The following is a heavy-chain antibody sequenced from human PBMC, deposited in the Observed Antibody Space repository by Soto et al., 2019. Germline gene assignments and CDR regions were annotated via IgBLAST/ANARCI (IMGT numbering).Heavy chain of an antibody. Sequence: EVQLVESGGGLVKPGGSLRLSCAVSGFTFRSYSMNWVRQAPGKGLEWVSAISGSGGSTYYADSVKGRFTISRDNSKNTLYLQMNSLRAEDTAVYYCAKEYDTAMVVDYWGQGTLVTVSS. J-gene: IGHJ4*02. V-gene: IGHV3-23*04. CDR3: AKEYDTAMVVDY. D-gene: IGHD5-18*01. CDR2: ISGSGGST. CDR1: GFTFRSYS.